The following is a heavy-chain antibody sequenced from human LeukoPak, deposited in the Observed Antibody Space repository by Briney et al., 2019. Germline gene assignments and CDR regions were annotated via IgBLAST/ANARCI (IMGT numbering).Heavy chain of an antibody. Sequence: PGGSLRLSCAASGFTFSSYSMNWVRQAPGKGLEWVSAISGSGGSTYYADSVKGRFTISRDNSKNTLYLQMNSLRAEDTAVYYCAKVSLGYYDFWSGYPAPFDYWGQGTLVTVSS. CDR3: AKVSLGYYDFWSGYPAPFDY. V-gene: IGHV3-23*01. CDR2: ISGSGGST. D-gene: IGHD3-3*01. J-gene: IGHJ4*02. CDR1: GFTFSSYS.